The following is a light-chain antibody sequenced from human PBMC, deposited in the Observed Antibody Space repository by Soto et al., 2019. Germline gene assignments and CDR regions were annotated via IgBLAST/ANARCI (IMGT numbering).Light chain of an antibody. CDR3: HQYGSTPPYT. Sequence: EVVLTQYPGTLSFSTVERASLSCRASQSVSTNSLAWYQQKPGQSPKLLIFGSSDRATGIPDRFSGSGSGTDVTLTISRLEPEDFAVYYCHQYGSTPPYTFDEGTNLEI. J-gene: IGKJ2*01. V-gene: IGKV3-20*01. CDR2: GSS. CDR1: QSVSTNS.